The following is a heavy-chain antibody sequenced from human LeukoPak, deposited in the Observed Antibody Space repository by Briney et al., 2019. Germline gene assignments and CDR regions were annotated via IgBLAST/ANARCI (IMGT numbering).Heavy chain of an antibody. Sequence: ASVKVSYKASGYTFTGYYMHWVRQAPGQGLEWMGRINPNSGGTNYAQKFQGRVTMTRDTSISTAYMELSRLRSDDTAVYYCASEQETYYYYGMDVWGQGTTVTVSS. CDR3: ASEQETYYYYGMDV. V-gene: IGHV1-2*06. CDR2: INPNSGGT. J-gene: IGHJ6*02. CDR1: GYTFTGYY.